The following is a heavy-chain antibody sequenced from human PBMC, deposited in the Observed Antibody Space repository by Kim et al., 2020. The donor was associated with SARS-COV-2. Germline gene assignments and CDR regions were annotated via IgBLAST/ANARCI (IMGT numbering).Heavy chain of an antibody. CDR3: AKGSWYSSSWYEGWFDP. J-gene: IGHJ5*02. V-gene: IGHV3-30*18. D-gene: IGHD6-13*01. Sequence: GGSLRLSCAASGFTFSSYGMHWVRQAPGKGLEWVAVISYDGSNKYYADSVKGRFTISRDNFKNTLYLQMNSLRAEDTAVYYCAKGSWYSSSWYEGWFDPWGQGTLVTVSS. CDR1: GFTFSSYG. CDR2: ISYDGSNK.